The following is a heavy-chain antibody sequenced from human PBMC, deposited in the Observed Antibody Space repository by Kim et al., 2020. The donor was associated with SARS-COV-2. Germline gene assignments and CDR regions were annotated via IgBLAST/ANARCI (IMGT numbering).Heavy chain of an antibody. CDR3: ARGGTSGWW. CDR2: IYYSGST. V-gene: IGHV4-39*01. Sequence: SETLSLTCTVSGGSISSSSYYWGWIRQPPGKGLEWIGSIYYSGSTYYNPSLKSRVTISVDTSKNQFSLKLSSVTAADTAVYYCARGGTSGWWWSQGTLVTVSS. D-gene: IGHD6-19*01. J-gene: IGHJ4*02. CDR1: GGSISSSSYY.